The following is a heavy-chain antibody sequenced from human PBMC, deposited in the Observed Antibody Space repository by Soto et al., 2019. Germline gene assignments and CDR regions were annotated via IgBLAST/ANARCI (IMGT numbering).Heavy chain of an antibody. CDR3: AKNYGSGSYPTYYYYGMDV. CDR2: ISYDGSNK. V-gene: IGHV3-30*18. CDR1: GFTFSSYG. D-gene: IGHD3-10*01. Sequence: QVQLVESGGGVVQPGRSLRLSCAASGFTFSSYGMHWVRQAPGKGLEWVAVISYDGSNKYYADSVKGQFTISRDNSKNTLYLQMNSLRAEDTAVYYCAKNYGSGSYPTYYYYGMDVWGQGTTVTVSS. J-gene: IGHJ6*02.